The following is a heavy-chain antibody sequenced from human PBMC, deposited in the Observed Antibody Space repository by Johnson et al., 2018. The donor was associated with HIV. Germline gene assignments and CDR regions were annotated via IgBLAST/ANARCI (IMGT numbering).Heavy chain of an antibody. CDR2: ISSSGSTI. CDR1: GFTFSDYY. V-gene: IGHV3-11*04. J-gene: IGHJ3*02. Sequence: QVQLVESGGGLVKPGGSLRLSCAASGFTFSDYYMSWIRQAPGKGLEWVSYISSSGSTIYYADSVKGRFTISRDNAKKSLYMQMNSLRAEDTAVYFCAKTGAAAGLKDAFDIWGQGTMVTVSS. D-gene: IGHD6-13*01. CDR3: AKTGAAAGLKDAFDI.